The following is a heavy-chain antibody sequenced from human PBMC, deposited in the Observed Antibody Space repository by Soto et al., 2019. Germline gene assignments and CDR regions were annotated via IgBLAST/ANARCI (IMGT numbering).Heavy chain of an antibody. D-gene: IGHD3-3*01. Sequence: GESLKISCKGSGYSFTSYWIAWVRQMPGKGLELMGIIYPGDSDTRYSPSFQGQVTISADKSISTAYLQWSSLKASDSAMYYCATHWSRLTAWFVPLGQGTLVTVFS. CDR3: ATHWSRLTAWFVP. V-gene: IGHV5-51*01. CDR2: IYPGDSDT. CDR1: GYSFTSYW. J-gene: IGHJ5*02.